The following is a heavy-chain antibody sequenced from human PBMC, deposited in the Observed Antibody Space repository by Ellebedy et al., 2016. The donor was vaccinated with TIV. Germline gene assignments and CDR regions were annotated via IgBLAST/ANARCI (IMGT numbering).Heavy chain of an antibody. Sequence: AASVKVSCKASGGTFSSYAISWVRQAPGQGLEWMGRIIPILGIANYAQKFQGRVTITADKSTSTANMELSSLRSEDPAVYYCGDWGGEGGGGWGQGTLVTVSS. V-gene: IGHV1-69*04. D-gene: IGHD2-21*01. J-gene: IGHJ4*02. CDR1: GGTFSSYA. CDR3: GDWGGEGGGG. CDR2: IIPILGIA.